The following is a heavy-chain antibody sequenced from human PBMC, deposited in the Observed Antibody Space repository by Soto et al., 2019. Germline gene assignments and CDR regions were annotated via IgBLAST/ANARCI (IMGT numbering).Heavy chain of an antibody. CDR1: GASISSSSSHY. CDR2: FYYSGST. D-gene: IGHD2-8*01. Sequence: SETLSLTCSVSGASISSSSSHYWGWVRQPPGKGLEWIGNFYYSGSTYYNPCLKSRVTISLDMSKGQFSLKLTSVTAADTALYFCASGRYLYASEYWGQGALVTVSS. J-gene: IGHJ4*02. CDR3: ASGRYLYASEY. V-gene: IGHV4-39*07.